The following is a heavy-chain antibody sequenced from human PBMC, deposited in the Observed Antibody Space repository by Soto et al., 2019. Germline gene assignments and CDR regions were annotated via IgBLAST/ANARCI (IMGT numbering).Heavy chain of an antibody. D-gene: IGHD6-13*01. V-gene: IGHV3-49*04. CDR1: GFIFGDYA. Sequence: GGSLRLSCTASGFIFGDYAMSWVRQAPGKGLEWVGFIRTKPYGETTEYAASVKGRFTISRDDSKSIAYLQMNSLKTEDTAVYYCIRESFGIAAAGTWFDSWGQGTLVTVSS. J-gene: IGHJ5*01. CDR3: IRESFGIAAAGTWFDS. CDR2: IRTKPYGETT.